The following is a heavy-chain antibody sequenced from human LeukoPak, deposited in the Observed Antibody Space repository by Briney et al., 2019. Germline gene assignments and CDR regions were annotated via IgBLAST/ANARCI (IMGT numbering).Heavy chain of an antibody. CDR2: ISYDGSNK. V-gene: IGHV3-30*03. J-gene: IGHJ5*02. D-gene: IGHD3-22*01. CDR3: VGFDYYDSSGYYRGWFDP. CDR1: GFTFSSYG. Sequence: GRSLRLSCAASGFTFSSYGMHWVRQAPGKGLEWVAVISYDGSNKYYADSVKGRFTISRGNSKNMLYLQMNSLRAEDTAVYYCVGFDYYDSSGYYRGWFDPWGQGTLVTVSS.